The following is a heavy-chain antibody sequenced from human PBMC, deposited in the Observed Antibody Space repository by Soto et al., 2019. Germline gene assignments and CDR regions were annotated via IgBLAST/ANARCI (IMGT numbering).Heavy chain of an antibody. CDR2: INQDESEK. V-gene: IGHV3-7*01. D-gene: IGHD2-15*01. J-gene: IGHJ4*02. CDR1: GFTFRSFW. CDR3: VSPHCIGDSCYNYFEY. Sequence: PGGSLRLACAASGFTFRSFWIAWVRQPPGKGLEWVANINQDESEKYYVDSVKGRFTISRENAKNSLYLQMSSLRVEDTAVYYCVSPHCIGDSCYNYFEYWGQGTLVTVSS.